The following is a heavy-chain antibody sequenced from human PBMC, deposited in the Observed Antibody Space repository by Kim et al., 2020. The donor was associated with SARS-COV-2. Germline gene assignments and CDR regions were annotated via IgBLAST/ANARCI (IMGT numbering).Heavy chain of an antibody. J-gene: IGHJ6*02. CDR3: AREGYSSSSGMDV. V-gene: IGHV3-74*01. Sequence: GGSLRLSCAASGFTFSSYWMHWVRQAPGKGLVWVSRINTDGSATSYADSVKGRFTISRDNAKNTLYLQMNSLRAEVTAVHYCAREGYSSSSGMDVWGQGTTVTVSS. CDR2: INTDGSAT. CDR1: GFTFSSYW. D-gene: IGHD6-13*01.